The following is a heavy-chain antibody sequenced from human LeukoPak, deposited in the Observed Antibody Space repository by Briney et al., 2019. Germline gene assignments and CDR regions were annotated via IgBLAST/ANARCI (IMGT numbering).Heavy chain of an antibody. D-gene: IGHD3-9*01. J-gene: IGHJ4*02. Sequence: PSDTLSLTCAVSGSSITTSSSWCCIRQPPGRGVEWIGYIYHSATTYYTPSLQSRVTMSVDTAKNQFSLKLSSVTAVDTAVYYCARHCEGYYDILTGYYAPFDYWGQGTLVTVSS. CDR1: GSSITTSSS. V-gene: IGHV4-28*01. CDR3: ARHCEGYYDILTGYYAPFDY. CDR2: IYHSATT.